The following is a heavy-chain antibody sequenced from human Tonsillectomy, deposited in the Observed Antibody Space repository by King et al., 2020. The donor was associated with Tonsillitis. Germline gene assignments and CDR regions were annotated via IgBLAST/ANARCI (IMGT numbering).Heavy chain of an antibody. J-gene: IGHJ4*02. CDR3: ARGGSYYGDYWADY. CDR2: SIPIFGSA. V-gene: IGHV1-69*01. CDR1: GSTFSHYA. D-gene: IGHD4-17*01. Sequence: VQLVESGAEVKKPGSSVKVSCKAFGSTFSHYAFSWVRQAPGQGLEWLGGSIPIFGSANYAQKFQGRVTITADESTSTAYMGLSSLRSEDTAVYYCARGGSYYGDYWADYWGQGTLVTVSS.